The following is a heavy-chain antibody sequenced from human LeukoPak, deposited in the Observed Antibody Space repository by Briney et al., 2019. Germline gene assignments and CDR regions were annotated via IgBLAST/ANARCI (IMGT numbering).Heavy chain of an antibody. Sequence: PSETLSLTCAVYGGSFSGYYWSWIRQPPGKGLEWIGEINHSGSTNYNPSLKSRVTISVDTSKNQFSLKLSSVTAADTAVYYCARGRPWWFGELPYYFDYWGQGTLVTVSS. V-gene: IGHV4-34*01. J-gene: IGHJ4*02. D-gene: IGHD3-10*01. CDR2: INHSGST. CDR1: GGSFSGYY. CDR3: ARGRPWWFGELPYYFDY.